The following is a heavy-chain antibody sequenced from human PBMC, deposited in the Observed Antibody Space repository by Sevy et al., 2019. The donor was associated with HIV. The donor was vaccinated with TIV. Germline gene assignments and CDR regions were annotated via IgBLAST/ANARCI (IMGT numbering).Heavy chain of an antibody. Sequence: GGSLRLSCAASAFTFSDYYMSWIRQAPGKGLEWVSYISSSGSTIYYADSVKGRFTISRDNAKNSLYLQMNSLRAEDTAVYYCARDNAVEVNFDYWGQGTLVTVSS. CDR1: AFTFSDYY. CDR2: ISSSGSTI. D-gene: IGHD2-21*01. V-gene: IGHV3-11*01. CDR3: ARDNAVEVNFDY. J-gene: IGHJ4*02.